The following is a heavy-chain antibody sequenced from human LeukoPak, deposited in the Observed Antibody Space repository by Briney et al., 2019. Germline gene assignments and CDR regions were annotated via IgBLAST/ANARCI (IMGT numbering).Heavy chain of an antibody. CDR1: GFTFRTST. CDR2: VSVGSGMT. D-gene: IGHD6-13*01. CDR3: ARDGDSSSWYSTHYYYYMDV. J-gene: IGHJ6*03. Sequence: ASVKVSCKASGFTFRTSTVQWVRQARGQRLEWIGWVSVGSGMTKYAHSLQERLSITRDMSTGTAYMELGSLTSDDTAVYYCARDGDSSSWYSTHYYYYMDVWGKGTTVTVSS. V-gene: IGHV1-58*01.